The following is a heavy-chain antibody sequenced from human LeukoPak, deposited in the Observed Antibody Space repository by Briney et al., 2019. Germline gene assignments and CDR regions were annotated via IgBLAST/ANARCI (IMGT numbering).Heavy chain of an antibody. J-gene: IGHJ4*02. Sequence: GGSLRLSCAASGFTFSSCGFNWVRQAPGKGLEWVSSIGPTGTDRYYADSVRGRFTISRDNFKNSMYLQMDSLRDEDTAVYYCATETIGRHYDYWGQGTLLTVSS. D-gene: IGHD1-14*01. V-gene: IGHV3-21*01. CDR3: ATETIGRHYDY. CDR1: GFTFSSCG. CDR2: IGPTGTDR.